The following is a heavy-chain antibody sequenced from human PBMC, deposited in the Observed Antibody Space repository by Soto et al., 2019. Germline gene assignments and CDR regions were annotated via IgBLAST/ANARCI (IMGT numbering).Heavy chain of an antibody. V-gene: IGHV3-30*18. CDR2: ISYDGSNK. J-gene: IGHJ6*02. CDR1: GFTFSSYG. D-gene: IGHD1-26*01. Sequence: QVQLVESGGGVVQPGRSLRLSCAASGFTFSSYGMHWVRQAPGKGLEWVAVISYDGSNKYYADSVKGRFIISRDNSKNTLYLQMNSLRAEDTAVYYCAKEGSGSYYYYYGMDVWGQGTTVTVSS. CDR3: AKEGSGSYYYYYGMDV.